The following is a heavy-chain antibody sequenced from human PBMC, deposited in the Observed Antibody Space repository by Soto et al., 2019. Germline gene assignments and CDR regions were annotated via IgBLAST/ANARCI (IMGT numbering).Heavy chain of an antibody. CDR2: ISYDGSNK. CDR1: GFTFSSYG. D-gene: IGHD6-13*01. V-gene: IGHV3-30*18. CDR3: AKGWDSSSGGGTFDI. J-gene: IGHJ3*02. Sequence: GGSLRLSCAASGFTFSSYGMHWVRQAPGKGLEWVAVISYDGSNKYYADSVKGRFTISRVNSKNTLYLQMNSLRAEDTAVYYCAKGWDSSSGGGTFDIWGQGTMVTVSS.